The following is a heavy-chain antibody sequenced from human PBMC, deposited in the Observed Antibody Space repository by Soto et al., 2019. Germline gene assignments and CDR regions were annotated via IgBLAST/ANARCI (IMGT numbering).Heavy chain of an antibody. D-gene: IGHD3-22*01. CDR2: ISSSSSYI. V-gene: IGHV3-21*01. CDR3: ARDVYHDSSGCMDV. Sequence: PGGSLRLSCATSGFTFSSYGMHWVRQAPGKGLEWVSSISSSSSYIYYADSVKGRFTISRDNAKNSLYLQMNSLRAEDTAVYYCARDVYHDSSGCMDVWGQGTTVTVSS. J-gene: IGHJ6*02. CDR1: GFTFSSYG.